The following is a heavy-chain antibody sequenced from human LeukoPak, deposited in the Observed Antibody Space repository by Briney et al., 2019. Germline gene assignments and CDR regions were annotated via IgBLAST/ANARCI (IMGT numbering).Heavy chain of an antibody. CDR3: AREVPAASLGFDP. CDR2: INHSGST. J-gene: IGHJ5*02. V-gene: IGHV4-34*01. CDR1: GVSFSGYY. Sequence: SETLSLTCAVYGVSFSGYYWSWIRQPPGKGLEWIGEINHSGSTNYNPSLKSRVTISVDTSKNQFSLKLSSVTAADTAVYYCAREVPAASLGFDPWGQGTLVTVSS. D-gene: IGHD2-2*01.